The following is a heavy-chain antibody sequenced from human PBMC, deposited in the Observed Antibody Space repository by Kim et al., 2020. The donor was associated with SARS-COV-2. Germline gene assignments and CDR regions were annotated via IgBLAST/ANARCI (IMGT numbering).Heavy chain of an antibody. CDR1: GFTFSSYG. D-gene: IGHD5-18*01. Sequence: GGSLRLSCAASGFTFSSYGMHWVRQAPGKGLEWVAVIWYDGSNKYYADSVKGRFTISRDNSKNTLYLQMNSLRAEDTAVYYCARDNLRYSYGLGAFDIWGQGTMVTVSS. CDR3: ARDNLRYSYGLGAFDI. CDR2: IWYDGSNK. V-gene: IGHV3-33*08. J-gene: IGHJ3*02.